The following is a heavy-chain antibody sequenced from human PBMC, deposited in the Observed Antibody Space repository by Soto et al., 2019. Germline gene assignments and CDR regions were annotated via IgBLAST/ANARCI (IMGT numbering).Heavy chain of an antibody. J-gene: IGHJ6*02. CDR3: GKAPSYYDMAV. V-gene: IGHV1-3*01. CDR2: INAGNGNT. Sequence: ASVKVSCKASGYTFTSYSMHWVRQAPGQRLEWMGWINAGNGNTKYSEKFQGRVTITRDTSASTAYMELSSLRSEDAAVYYCGKAPSYYDMAVRAQGTTVPVSS. D-gene: IGHD3-10*01. CDR1: GYTFTSYS.